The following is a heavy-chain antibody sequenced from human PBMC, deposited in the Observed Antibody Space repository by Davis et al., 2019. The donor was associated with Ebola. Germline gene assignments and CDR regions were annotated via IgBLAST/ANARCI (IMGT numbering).Heavy chain of an antibody. CDR3: ATDRNWDFDY. CDR1: GFTFNSYS. J-gene: IGHJ4*02. Sequence: GESLKISCAASGFTFNSYSMNWVRQAPGKGLEWVSYISSSSSTIYYADSVKGRFTISRDNAKNSLYLQMNSLRDEDTAVYYCATDRNWDFDYWGQGTLVTVSS. V-gene: IGHV3-48*02. D-gene: IGHD7-27*01. CDR2: ISSSSSTI.